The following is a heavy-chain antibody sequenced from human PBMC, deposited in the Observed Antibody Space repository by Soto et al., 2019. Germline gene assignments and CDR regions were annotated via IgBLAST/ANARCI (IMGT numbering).Heavy chain of an antibody. D-gene: IGHD4-17*01. CDR1: GFTFSSYA. Sequence: GGSLRLSCAASGFTFSSYAMSWVRQAPGKGLEWVSAISGSGGSTYYADSVKGRFTISRDNAKNSLYLQMNSLRAEDTAVYYCVYGDYVRWFDPWGQGTLVTVSS. CDR2: ISGSGGST. V-gene: IGHV3-23*01. CDR3: VYGDYVRWFDP. J-gene: IGHJ5*02.